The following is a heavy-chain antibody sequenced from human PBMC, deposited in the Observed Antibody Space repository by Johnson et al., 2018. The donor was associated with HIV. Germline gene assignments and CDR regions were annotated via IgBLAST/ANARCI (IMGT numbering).Heavy chain of an antibody. Sequence: QVQLVESGGGVVRPGGSLRLSCAASGFTFSNYAMYWVRQAPGKGLEWVAVISYDGNNKYYADSVKGRFTISRDNSKNTLYLQMNSLRAEDTALYYCAKGGIATRFFDIWGQGTMVTVSS. CDR3: AKGGIATRFFDI. J-gene: IGHJ3*02. D-gene: IGHD6-6*01. V-gene: IGHV3-30*04. CDR1: GFTFSNYA. CDR2: ISYDGNNK.